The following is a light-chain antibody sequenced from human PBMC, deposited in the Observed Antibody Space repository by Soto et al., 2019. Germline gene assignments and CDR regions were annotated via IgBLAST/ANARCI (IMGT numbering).Light chain of an antibody. J-gene: IGKJ1*01. CDR3: QHYGSSRT. V-gene: IGKV3-20*01. CDR2: GAS. Sequence: EVLLTQSPGTLSLSRGERATLSCRASQSVTSDLAWYQPRPGQAPRLLIYGASSRATGIPDRFSGSGSGPDFTLTISRLEPEDFAVYFCQHYGSSRTFGHGTKVDI. CDR1: QSVTSD.